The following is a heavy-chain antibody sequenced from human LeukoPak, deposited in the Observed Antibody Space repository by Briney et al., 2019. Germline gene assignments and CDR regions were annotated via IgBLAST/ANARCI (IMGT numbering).Heavy chain of an antibody. J-gene: IGHJ6*04. D-gene: IGHD5-12*01. CDR2: ISPSDSTI. V-gene: IGHV3-48*04. CDR1: GFSFSSYS. Sequence: GGSLRLSCAASGFSFSSYSMNWVRQAPGKGLEWVSFISPSDSTIYYAESVKGRFTISRDNAKNSVYLQMNSLRVEDTAVYYCARGRGSVWGKGTTVTVSS. CDR3: ARGRGSV.